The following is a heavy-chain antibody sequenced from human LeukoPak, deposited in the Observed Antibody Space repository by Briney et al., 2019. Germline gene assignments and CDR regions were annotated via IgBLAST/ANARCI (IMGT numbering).Heavy chain of an antibody. Sequence: GGSLRLSCAASGFTFSRYWMSWVRQAPGEGLEWVANIKQDGSEKYYVDSVKGRFTISRDNAKNSLYLQMNSLRAEDTAVYYCARDGSSGYDSTDYWGQGTLVTVSS. V-gene: IGHV3-7*01. CDR2: IKQDGSEK. CDR1: GFTFSRYW. CDR3: ARDGSSGYDSTDY. D-gene: IGHD5-12*01. J-gene: IGHJ4*02.